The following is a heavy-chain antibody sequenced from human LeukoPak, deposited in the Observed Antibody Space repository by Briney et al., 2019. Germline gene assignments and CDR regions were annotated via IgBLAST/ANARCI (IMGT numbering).Heavy chain of an antibody. Sequence: ASVKVSCKASGYTFISYGISWVRQAPGQGLEWMGWSSAYTSNTKYIQKFEDRVTMTTDISTTTAYLELRNLRSDDTAVYYCARAYVRGATNWFDPWGQGTLVTVSS. V-gene: IGHV1-18*01. D-gene: IGHD3-10*02. CDR2: SSAYTSNT. CDR1: GYTFISYG. CDR3: ARAYVRGATNWFDP. J-gene: IGHJ5*02.